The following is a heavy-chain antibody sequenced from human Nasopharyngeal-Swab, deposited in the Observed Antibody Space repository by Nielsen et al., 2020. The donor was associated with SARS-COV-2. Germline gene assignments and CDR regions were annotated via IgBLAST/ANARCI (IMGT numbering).Heavy chain of an antibody. CDR3: ARQTGIAAAEDY. D-gene: IGHD6-13*01. J-gene: IGHJ4*02. CDR1: GYSFTSYW. Sequence: GESLKISCKGSGYSFTSYWISWMRQMPGKGLEWMGRIDPSDSYTNYSPSFQGHVTISADKSISTAYLQWSSLKASDTAMYYCARQTGIAAAEDYWGQGTLVTVSS. V-gene: IGHV5-10-1*01. CDR2: IDPSDSYT.